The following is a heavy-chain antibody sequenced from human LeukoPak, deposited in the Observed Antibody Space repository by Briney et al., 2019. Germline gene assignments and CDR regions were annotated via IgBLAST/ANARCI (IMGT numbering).Heavy chain of an antibody. Sequence: PGGSLRLSCAASGFTFSSYSMNWVRQAPGKGLEWVSSISSSSSYIYYADSVKGRFTISRDNAKNSLYLQMNSLRAEDTAVYYCARVLRDDTLTGYPYYYGMDVWGQGTTVTVSS. CDR3: ARVLRDDTLTGYPYYYGMDV. D-gene: IGHD3-9*01. J-gene: IGHJ6*02. V-gene: IGHV3-21*01. CDR2: ISSSSSYI. CDR1: GFTFSSYS.